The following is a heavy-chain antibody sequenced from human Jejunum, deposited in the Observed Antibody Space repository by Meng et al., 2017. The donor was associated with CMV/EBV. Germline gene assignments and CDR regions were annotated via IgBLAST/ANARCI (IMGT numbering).Heavy chain of an antibody. CDR1: YTFLHDG. D-gene: IGHD3-16*01. CDR3: ARVPLIESVMQAFHY. J-gene: IGHJ4*02. V-gene: IGHV1-18*01. Sequence: YTFLHDGLRWVRPAPGQGLEWMGWLSGYEGNTNYAQKFQGRVTMTTDTSTSTAYMELRSLRSDDTAVYYCARVPLIESVMQAFHYWGQGTLVTVSS. CDR2: LSGYEGNT.